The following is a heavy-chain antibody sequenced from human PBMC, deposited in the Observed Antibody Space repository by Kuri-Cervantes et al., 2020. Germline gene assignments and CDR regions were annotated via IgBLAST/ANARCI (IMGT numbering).Heavy chain of an antibody. CDR3: AKGVPAAMLSWFDP. V-gene: IGHV1-3*01. J-gene: IGHJ5*02. CDR1: GYTFTSYA. CDR2: INAGNGNT. Sequence: ASVKVSCKASGYTFTSYAMHWVRQAPGRRLEWMGWINAGNGNTKYSQKFQGRVTITRDTSASTAYMALSSLRSEDTAVYYCAKGVPAAMLSWFDPWGQGTLVTVSS. D-gene: IGHD2-2*01.